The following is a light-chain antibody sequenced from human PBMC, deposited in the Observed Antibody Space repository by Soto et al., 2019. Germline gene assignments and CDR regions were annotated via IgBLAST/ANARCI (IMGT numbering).Light chain of an antibody. Sequence: QSALNQPRSVSGSPGHSVAISCTGTSSDVGGSNYVSLYQQHPGKAPKLMIYEVSNRPSGVSNRFSGSKSGNTASLTISGLQAEDEADYYCSSYTSSSTRVFGTRTKVTVL. CDR3: SSYTSSSTRV. CDR2: EVS. V-gene: IGLV2-14*01. CDR1: SSDVGGSNY. J-gene: IGLJ1*01.